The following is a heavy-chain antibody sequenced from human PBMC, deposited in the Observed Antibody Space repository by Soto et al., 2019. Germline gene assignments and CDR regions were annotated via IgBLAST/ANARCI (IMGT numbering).Heavy chain of an antibody. V-gene: IGHV3-33*01. D-gene: IGHD1-26*01. J-gene: IGHJ6*02. CDR2: IWYDGSND. CDR3: ARDRWEFQLFYYGLDV. Sequence: QVQLVESGGGVVQPGRSLRLSCAASGFTFSNYGMHWVRQAPGKGLEWVAIIWYDGSNDYYVDSVKSRFTISRDNSKNTLSLQMNSLRAEDTAVYYCARDRWEFQLFYYGLDVWGQGTTVTVSS. CDR1: GFTFSNYG.